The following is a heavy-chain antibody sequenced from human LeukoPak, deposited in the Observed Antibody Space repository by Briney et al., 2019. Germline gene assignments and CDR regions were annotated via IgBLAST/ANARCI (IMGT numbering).Heavy chain of an antibody. CDR3: ARDFYSSSWSMDV. J-gene: IGHJ6*03. Sequence: GGSLRLSCAASGFTFSSYAMHWVRQAPGKGLEYVSAISSNGGSTYYANSVKGRFTISRDNSKNTLYLQMGSLRAEDVAVYYCARDFYSSSWSMDVWGKGTTVTVSS. V-gene: IGHV3-64*01. D-gene: IGHD6-13*01. CDR1: GFTFSSYA. CDR2: ISSNGGST.